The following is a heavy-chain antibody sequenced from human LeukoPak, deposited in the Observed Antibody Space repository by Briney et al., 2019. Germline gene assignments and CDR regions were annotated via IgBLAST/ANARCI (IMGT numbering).Heavy chain of an antibody. CDR3: ARDGTASGKFDY. J-gene: IGHJ4*02. CDR1: GFTFSSYA. D-gene: IGHD1-7*01. Sequence: GGSPRLSCAASGFTFSSYAMHWVRQAPGKGLEWVAVISYDGSNKYYADSVKGRFTISRDNSKNTLYLQMYSLRAEDTAVYYCARDGTASGKFDYWGQGTLVTVSS. V-gene: IGHV3-30*04. CDR2: ISYDGSNK.